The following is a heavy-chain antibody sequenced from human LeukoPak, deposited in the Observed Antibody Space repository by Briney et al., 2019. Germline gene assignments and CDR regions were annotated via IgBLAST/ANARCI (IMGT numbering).Heavy chain of an antibody. D-gene: IGHD2-15*01. V-gene: IGHV4-39*07. J-gene: IGHJ4*02. CDR3: ARGTHCSGGSCYRETFFDY. CDR1: RGSISSSSYY. CDR2: IYYSGST. Sequence: SETLSLTCTVSRGSISSSSYYWGWIRQPPGKGLEWIASIYYSGSTYYNPSLKSRVTISVDTSKNQFSLKLSSVTAADTAVYYCARGTHCSGGSCYRETFFDYWGQGTLVTVSS.